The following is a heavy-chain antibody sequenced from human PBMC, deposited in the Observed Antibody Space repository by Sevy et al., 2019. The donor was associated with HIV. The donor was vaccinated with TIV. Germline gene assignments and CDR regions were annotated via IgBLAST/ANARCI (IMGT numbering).Heavy chain of an antibody. CDR2: IKSKTDGGTT. J-gene: IGHJ4*02. Sequence: GGSLRLSYAASGFTFNNAWMSWVRQAPGKGLEWVGRIKSKTDGGTTDYAAPVKGRFTISRDESKNTLYLQMNSLKTEDTAVYYCTTGAYYYDSGGYRGFDYWGQGTLVTVSS. V-gene: IGHV3-15*01. CDR3: TTGAYYYDSGGYRGFDY. CDR1: GFTFNNAW. D-gene: IGHD3-22*01.